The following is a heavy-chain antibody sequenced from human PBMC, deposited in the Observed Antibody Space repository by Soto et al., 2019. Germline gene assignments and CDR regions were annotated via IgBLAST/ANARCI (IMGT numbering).Heavy chain of an antibody. CDR2: TNTDGTAT. CDR3: TRGHYYGMDV. V-gene: IGHV3-74*03. Sequence: PGGSLRRSCAASGYTFSSYLMHWVRQAPWKGLVWVSRTNTDGTATTYADSVEGRFTISRDHAKNMLYLQMNSLRAEDTAVYYCTRGHYYGMDVWGQGTTVTVSS. CDR1: GYTFSSYL. J-gene: IGHJ6*02.